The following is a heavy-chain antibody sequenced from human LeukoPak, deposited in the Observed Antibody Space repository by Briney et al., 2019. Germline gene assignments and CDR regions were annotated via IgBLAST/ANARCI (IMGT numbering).Heavy chain of an antibody. CDR1: GGSISSGDYY. Sequence: SSETLSLTCTVSGGSISSGDYYWSWIRQPPGKGLEWIGYIYYSGSTYYNPSLKSRVTISVDTSKNQFSLKLSSVTAADTAVYYCARGRSGLPRYCSGGSCYEPYYYGMDVWGQGTTVTVSS. D-gene: IGHD2-15*01. J-gene: IGHJ6*02. CDR3: ARGRSGLPRYCSGGSCYEPYYYGMDV. CDR2: IYYSGST. V-gene: IGHV4-30-4*01.